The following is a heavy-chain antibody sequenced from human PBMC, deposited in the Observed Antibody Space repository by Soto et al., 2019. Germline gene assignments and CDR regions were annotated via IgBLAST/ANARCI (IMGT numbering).Heavy chain of an antibody. CDR1: GYTFTTYA. J-gene: IGHJ4*02. CDR2: ISAYNSNT. CDR3: TRDGPPFDY. V-gene: IGHV1-18*01. Sequence: QVQLVQSGAELKKPGASVKVSCKASGYTFTTYAISWVRQAPGQGLEWMGWISAYNSNTKYAQNLQGRVTMTTDTSTSTAYMELRSLRSDDTAVYYCTRDGPPFDYWGQGTLVAVSS.